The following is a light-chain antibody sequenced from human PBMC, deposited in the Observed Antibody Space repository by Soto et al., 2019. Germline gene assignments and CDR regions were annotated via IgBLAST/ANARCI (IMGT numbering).Light chain of an antibody. CDR3: SSYAGRNSLGV. J-gene: IGLJ2*01. CDR2: EVN. V-gene: IGLV2-8*01. CDR1: SSDVGGYNY. Sequence: QSALTQPPSASGSPGQSVTISCTGTSSDVGGYNYVSWYQHHPGKAPKLMIYEVNKRPAGVSDRFSGSKSGNTACLTVSGVQAEDEADYYCSSYAGRNSLGVFGGGTKLTVL.